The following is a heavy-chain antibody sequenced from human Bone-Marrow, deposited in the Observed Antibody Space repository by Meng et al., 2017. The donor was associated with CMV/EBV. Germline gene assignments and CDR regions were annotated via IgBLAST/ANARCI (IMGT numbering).Heavy chain of an antibody. J-gene: IGHJ4*02. CDR3: AKSGEGGAAGTNDFDY. V-gene: IGHV3-9*01. Sequence: SLKISCAASGFTFDDYAMHWVRQAPGKGLEWVSGISWNSGSIGYADSVKGRFTISRDNAENSLYLQMNSLRAEDTALYYCAKSGEGGAAGTNDFDYWGQGTLVTVSS. CDR1: GFTFDDYA. D-gene: IGHD6-13*01. CDR2: ISWNSGSI.